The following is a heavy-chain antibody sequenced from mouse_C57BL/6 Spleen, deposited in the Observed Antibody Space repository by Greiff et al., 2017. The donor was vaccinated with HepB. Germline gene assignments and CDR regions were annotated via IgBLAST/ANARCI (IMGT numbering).Heavy chain of an antibody. V-gene: IGHV1-50*01. Sequence: QVQLKQPGAELVKPGASVKLSCKASGYTFTSYWMQWVKQRPGQGLEWIGEIDPSDSYTNYNQKFKGKATLTVDTSSSTAYMQLSSLTSEDSAVYYCARRGSYYSNYGYFDYWGQGTTLTVSS. D-gene: IGHD2-5*01. CDR1: GYTFTSYW. CDR2: IDPSDSYT. J-gene: IGHJ2*01. CDR3: ARRGSYYSNYGYFDY.